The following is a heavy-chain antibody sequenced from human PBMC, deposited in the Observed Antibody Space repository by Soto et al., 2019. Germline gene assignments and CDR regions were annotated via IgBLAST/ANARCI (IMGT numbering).Heavy chain of an antibody. Sequence: GGSLRLSCAASGFTFSSYGMHWVRQAPGKGLEWVAVIWYDGSNKYYADSVKGRFTISRDNSKNTLYLQMNSLRAEDTAVYYCARDIASIGYPDWENAFDIWGQGTMVTVSS. V-gene: IGHV3-33*01. CDR2: IWYDGSNK. CDR3: ARDIASIGYPDWENAFDI. CDR1: GFTFSSYG. D-gene: IGHD3-9*01. J-gene: IGHJ3*02.